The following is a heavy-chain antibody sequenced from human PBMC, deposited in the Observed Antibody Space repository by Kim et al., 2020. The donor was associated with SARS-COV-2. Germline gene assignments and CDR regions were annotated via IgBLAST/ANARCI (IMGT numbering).Heavy chain of an antibody. CDR2: INPNSGGT. CDR1: GYTFTGYY. D-gene: IGHD4-17*01. V-gene: IGHV1-2*05. CDR3: ARAYDYGGVLFDY. Sequence: ASVKVSCKASGYTFTGYYMHWVRQAPGQGLEWMGRINPNSGGTNYAQKFQGRVTMTRDTSISTAYMELSRLRSDDTVVYYCARAYDYGGVLFDYWGQGTLVTVSS. J-gene: IGHJ4*02.